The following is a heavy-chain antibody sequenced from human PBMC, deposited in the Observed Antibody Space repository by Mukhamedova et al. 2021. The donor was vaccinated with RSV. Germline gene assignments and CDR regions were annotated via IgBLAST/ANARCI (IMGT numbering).Heavy chain of an antibody. D-gene: IGHD3-10*01. J-gene: IGHJ4*02. Sequence: GIRSFGTSTYYADSVKGRFTTSRDNSKNTLYLQMNSLRAEDTAVYYCAKQGPYYYGSGRYSFDNWGQGTLVTVSS. CDR2: IRSFGTST. V-gene: IGHV3-23*01. CDR3: AKQGPYYYGSGRYSFDN.